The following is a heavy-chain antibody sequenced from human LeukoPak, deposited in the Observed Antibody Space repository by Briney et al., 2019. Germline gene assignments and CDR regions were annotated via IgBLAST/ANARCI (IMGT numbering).Heavy chain of an antibody. CDR1: GGSFSGYY. V-gene: IGHV4-59*06. D-gene: IGHD2-15*01. J-gene: IGHJ3*02. CDR2: IYYSGST. Sequence: SETLSLTCAVYGGSFSGYYWSWIRQPPGKGLEWIGYIYYSGSTYYNPSLKSRVTISVDTSKNQFSLKLSSVTAADTAVYYCAGGWFRDAFDIWGQGTMVTVSS. CDR3: AGGWFRDAFDI.